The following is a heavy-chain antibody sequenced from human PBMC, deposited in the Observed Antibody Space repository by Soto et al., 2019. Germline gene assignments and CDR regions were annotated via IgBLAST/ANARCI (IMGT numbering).Heavy chain of an antibody. D-gene: IGHD2-15*01. V-gene: IGHV5-51*01. Sequence: LKISCKGSGYSFTSYWIGWVRQMPGKGLEWMGIIYPGDSDTRYSPSFQGQVTISADKSISTAYLQWSSLKASDTAMYYCARSRDIVVSGGWFDPWGQGTLVTVSS. CDR2: IYPGDSDT. CDR1: GYSFTSYW. CDR3: ARSRDIVVSGGWFDP. J-gene: IGHJ5*02.